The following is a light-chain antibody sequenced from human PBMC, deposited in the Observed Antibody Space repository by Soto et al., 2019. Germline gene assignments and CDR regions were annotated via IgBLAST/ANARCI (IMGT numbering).Light chain of an antibody. CDR3: FSYGGSSASVV. Sequence: QSALTQPASVSGSPGQSITISCTGTSSDVGSYNLVSWYQQHPGKAPKLMIYEGSMRPSGVSNRFSGSKSGNTASLTISGLQAEDEAHYYCFSYGGSSASVVFGGGTKVTVL. CDR1: SSDVGSYNL. J-gene: IGLJ2*01. V-gene: IGLV2-23*01. CDR2: EGS.